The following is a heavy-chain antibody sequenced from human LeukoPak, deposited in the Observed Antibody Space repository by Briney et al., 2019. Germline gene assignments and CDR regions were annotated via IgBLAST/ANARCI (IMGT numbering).Heavy chain of an antibody. Sequence: SETLSLTCTVSGGSISSYYWSRIRQPPGKGLEWIGYIYYSGSTYYNPSLKSRVTISVDTSKNQFSLKLSSVTAADTAVYYCAREWKIYGSGTPDAFDIWGQGTMVTVSS. J-gene: IGHJ3*02. CDR3: AREWKIYGSGTPDAFDI. CDR1: GGSISSYY. V-gene: IGHV4-59*12. D-gene: IGHD3-10*01. CDR2: IYYSGST.